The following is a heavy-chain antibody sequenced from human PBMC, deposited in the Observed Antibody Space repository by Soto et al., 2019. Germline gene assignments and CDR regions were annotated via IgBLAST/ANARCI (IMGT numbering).Heavy chain of an antibody. V-gene: IGHV1-2*02. D-gene: IGHD3-3*01. CDR2: INPATGAA. Sequence: QLHLVQSGAVVKKPGASVTVSCSASGYPVTAYYMHWVRQAPGRGLEWMGGINPATGAAKYTQTFQGRVTITRDTSTSTFFMELCGLTSEDTAVFYCARGGGVGVAGSAAFDMWGQGTLVTVSS. CDR1: GYPVTAYY. CDR3: ARGGGVGVAGSAAFDM. J-gene: IGHJ3*02.